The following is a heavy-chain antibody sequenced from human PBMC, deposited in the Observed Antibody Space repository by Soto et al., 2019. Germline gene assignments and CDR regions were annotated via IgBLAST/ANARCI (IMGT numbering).Heavy chain of an antibody. CDR1: GVTVSSYA. Sequence: GGSLRLGCAACGVTVSSYAMGWVRQAPGKGLDWVSVISGSGDITYSADSVKGRFTISRDNSKSILYLQMNSLRGEDTAVYYCAKGIPDTGGYYYYSMDVWGQGPAVTVPS. V-gene: IGHV3-23*01. CDR3: AKGIPDTGGYYYYSMDV. D-gene: IGHD5-18*01. J-gene: IGHJ6*02. CDR2: ISGSGDIT.